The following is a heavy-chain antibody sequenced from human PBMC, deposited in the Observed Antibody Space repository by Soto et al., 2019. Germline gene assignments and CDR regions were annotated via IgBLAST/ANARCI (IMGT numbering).Heavy chain of an antibody. D-gene: IGHD2-15*01. CDR2: ISGSGGST. V-gene: IGHV3-23*01. CDR1: GFTFSSYA. Sequence: GGSLRLSCAASGFTFSSYAMSWVRQAPGKGLEWVSAISGSGGSTYYADSVKGRFTISRDNSKNTVYLQMHSLKTDDTAVYYCSRVDPSAKSTDYWGQGTLVTVSS. J-gene: IGHJ4*02. CDR3: SRVDPSAKSTDY.